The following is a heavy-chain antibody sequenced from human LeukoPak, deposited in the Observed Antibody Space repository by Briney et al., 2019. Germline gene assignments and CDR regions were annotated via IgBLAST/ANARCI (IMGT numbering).Heavy chain of an antibody. V-gene: IGHV3-48*01. CDR2: ISSSSSTI. CDR3: ATGVAFGY. D-gene: IGHD3-3*01. Sequence: PGGSLRLSCAASGFTFSSYSMNWVRQAPGKGLEWVSYISSSSSTIYYADSVKGRFTISRDNSKKTLYLDMNSLRAEDTAVYYCATGVAFGYWGQGTLVTVSS. J-gene: IGHJ4*02. CDR1: GFTFSSYS.